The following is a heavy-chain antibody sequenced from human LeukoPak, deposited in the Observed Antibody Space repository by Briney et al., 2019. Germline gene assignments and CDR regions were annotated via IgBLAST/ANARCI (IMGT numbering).Heavy chain of an antibody. V-gene: IGHV4-39*07. CDR3: ASPRGTYYYDSSGN. D-gene: IGHD3-22*01. CDR2: IYYSGST. J-gene: IGHJ4*02. CDR1: GGSISSSSYY. Sequence: SETLSLTCTVSGGSISSSSYYWGWIRQPPGKELEWIGSIYYSGSTYYNPSLKSRVTISVDTSKNQFSLKLSSVTAADTAVYYCASPRGTYYYDSSGNWGQGTLVTVSS.